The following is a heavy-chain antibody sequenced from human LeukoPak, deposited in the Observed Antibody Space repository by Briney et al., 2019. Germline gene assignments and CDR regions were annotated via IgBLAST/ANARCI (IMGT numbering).Heavy chain of an antibody. V-gene: IGHV4-4*07. J-gene: IGHJ5*02. Sequence: PSETLSLTCTVSGGSISSYYWIWIRQPAGKGLEWIGRIYTSGSTNYNPSLKSRVTMSVDTSKNQFSLKLSSVTAADTAVYYCARDDYSNYGNWFDPWGQGTLVTVSS. CDR2: IYTSGST. D-gene: IGHD4-11*01. CDR1: GGSISSYY. CDR3: ARDDYSNYGNWFDP.